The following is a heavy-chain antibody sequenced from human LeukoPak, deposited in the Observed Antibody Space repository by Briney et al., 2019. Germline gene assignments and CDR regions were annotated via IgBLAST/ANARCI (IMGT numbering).Heavy chain of an antibody. CDR1: GGSVGSTTYY. V-gene: IGHV4-61*01. CDR3: ASGERGYSYGPLDY. J-gene: IGHJ4*02. D-gene: IGHD5-18*01. Sequence: SETLSLTCTVSGGSVGSTTYYWSWIRQPPGKGLEWIGYIFYAGSTTYNPSLKSRVTISIDTSKNQFSLKLNSVTAADTAVYYCASGERGYSYGPLDYWGQGILVTVSS. CDR2: IFYAGST.